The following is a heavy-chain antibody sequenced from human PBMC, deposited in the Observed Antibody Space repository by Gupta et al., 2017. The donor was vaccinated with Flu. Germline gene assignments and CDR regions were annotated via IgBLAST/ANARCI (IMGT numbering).Heavy chain of an antibody. CDR1: FIFSSDG. CDR2: MSNDGSNK. J-gene: IGHJ4*02. V-gene: IGHV3-30*03. CDR3: ARDSGWRYFDY. D-gene: IGHD2-15*01. Sequence: FIFSSDGMDWVRQAPGKGLEWLTVMSNDGSNKYYADSVRGRFTISRDNSKNTLFLQMNSLRTEDTAVYYCARDSGWRYFDYWGQGTLVTVSS.